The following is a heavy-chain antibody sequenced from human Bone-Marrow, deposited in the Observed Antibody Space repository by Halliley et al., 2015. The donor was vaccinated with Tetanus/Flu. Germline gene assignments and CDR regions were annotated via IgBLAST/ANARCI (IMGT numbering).Heavy chain of an antibody. CDR2: TNHDGST. CDR3: AGGYSYGLNYFDY. D-gene: IGHD5-12*01. V-gene: IGHV4-34*01. J-gene: IGHJ4*02. Sequence: LEWIGKTNHDGSTKYTPSLQSRVPISQDRPKNQFSLKLSSVTAADTAVYYCAGGYSYGLNYFDYWGQGTLVTVSS.